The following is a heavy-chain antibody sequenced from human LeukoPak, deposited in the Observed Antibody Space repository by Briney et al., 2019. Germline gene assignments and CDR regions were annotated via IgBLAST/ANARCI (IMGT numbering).Heavy chain of an antibody. Sequence: SETLSLTCAVYGGSFSGYYWSWIRQPPGKGLEWIGEINHSGSTNYNPSLKSRVTISVDTSKNQFSPKLSSVTAADTAVYYRARGLDFDYWGQGTLVTVSS. CDR3: ARGLDFDY. CDR2: INHSGST. CDR1: GGSFSGYY. V-gene: IGHV4-34*01. J-gene: IGHJ4*02.